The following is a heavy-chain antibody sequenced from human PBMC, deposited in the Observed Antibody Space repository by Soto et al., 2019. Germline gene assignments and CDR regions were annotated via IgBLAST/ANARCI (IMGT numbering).Heavy chain of an antibody. CDR1: GGTFSSYA. J-gene: IGHJ4*02. CDR2: IIPIFGTA. CDR3: ARDRSVYYDSRGYTGY. Sequence: SVKVSCKASGGTFSSYAISWVRQAPGQGLEWMGGIIPIFGTANYAQKFQGRVTITADESTSTAYMELSSLRSEDTAVYYCARDRSVYYDSRGYTGYWGQGTLVTVSS. D-gene: IGHD3-22*01. V-gene: IGHV1-69*13.